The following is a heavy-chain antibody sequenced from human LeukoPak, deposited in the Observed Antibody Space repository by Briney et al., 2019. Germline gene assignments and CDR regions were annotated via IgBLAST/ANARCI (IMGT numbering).Heavy chain of an antibody. D-gene: IGHD4-17*01. CDR3: ATVEGYGDSFLEIRY. Sequence: PSETLSLTCTVSGGSISSSSYYWGWIRQPPGKGLEWIGSIYYSGSTYYNPSLKSRVTISVDTSKNQFSLKLSSVTAADTAVYYCATVEGYGDSFLEIRYWGQGTLVTVSS. V-gene: IGHV4-39*07. J-gene: IGHJ4*02. CDR2: IYYSGST. CDR1: GGSISSSSYY.